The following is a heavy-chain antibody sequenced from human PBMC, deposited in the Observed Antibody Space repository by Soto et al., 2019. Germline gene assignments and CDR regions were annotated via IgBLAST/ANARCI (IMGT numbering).Heavy chain of an antibody. Sequence: KSSETLSLTCAVSGGSISSGGYSWSWIRQPPGNGLACIGYIYHSGSTYYNPSLKSRVTISVDRSKNQFSLKLSSVTAADTAVYYCARCASSLRSFYYGMDVWVQGTTVTVSS. CDR3: ARCASSLRSFYYGMDV. CDR2: IYHSGST. D-gene: IGHD3-16*02. J-gene: IGHJ6*02. CDR1: GGSISSGGYS. V-gene: IGHV4-30-2*01.